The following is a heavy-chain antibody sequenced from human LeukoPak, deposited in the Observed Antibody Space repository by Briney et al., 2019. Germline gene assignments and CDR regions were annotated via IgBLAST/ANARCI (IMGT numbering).Heavy chain of an antibody. CDR3: ARDYYDSSGYRGAFGY. CDR2: ISGSGGST. V-gene: IGHV3-23*01. Sequence: VGSLRLSCAASGFTFSSYAMSWVRQAPGKGLEWVSAISGSGGSTYYAVSVKGRFTISRDNSKNTLYLQMNSLRAEDTAVYYCARDYYDSSGYRGAFGYWGQGTLVTVSS. J-gene: IGHJ4*02. CDR1: GFTFSSYA. D-gene: IGHD3-22*01.